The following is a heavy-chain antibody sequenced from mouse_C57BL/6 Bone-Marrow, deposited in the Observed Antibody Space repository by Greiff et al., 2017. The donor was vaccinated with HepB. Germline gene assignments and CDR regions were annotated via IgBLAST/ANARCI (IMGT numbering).Heavy chain of an antibody. Sequence: QVQLQQSGPELVKPGASVKISCKASGYAFSSSWMNWVKQRPGKGLEWIGRIYPGDGDTNYNGKFKGKATLTADKSSSTAYMQLSSLTSEDSAVYFCGAQSLLRGFAYWGQGTLVTVSA. CDR3: GAQSLLRGFAY. D-gene: IGHD1-1*01. V-gene: IGHV1-82*01. J-gene: IGHJ3*01. CDR2: IYPGDGDT. CDR1: GYAFSSSW.